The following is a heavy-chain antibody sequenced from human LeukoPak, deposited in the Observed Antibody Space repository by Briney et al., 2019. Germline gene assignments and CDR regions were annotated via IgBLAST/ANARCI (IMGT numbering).Heavy chain of an antibody. Sequence: PSETLSLTCTVSGYSISSGYCWGWIRQPPGKGLEWIGSIYHSGSTYYNPSLKSRVTISVDTSKNQFSLKLSSVTAADTAVYYCASHKPIVVPVLGAFDIWGQGTMVTVSS. CDR1: GYSISSGYC. J-gene: IGHJ3*02. CDR3: ASHKPIVVPVLGAFDI. V-gene: IGHV4-38-2*02. D-gene: IGHD2-21*01. CDR2: IYHSGST.